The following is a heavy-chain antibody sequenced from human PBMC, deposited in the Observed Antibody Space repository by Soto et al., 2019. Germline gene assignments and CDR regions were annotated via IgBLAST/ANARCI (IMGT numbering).Heavy chain of an antibody. CDR2: IDWDDDK. J-gene: IGHJ4*02. D-gene: IGHD5-12*01. V-gene: IGHV2-70*04. CDR1: GFSLSTSGMR. CDR3: ARTRRDGYGFDY. Sequence: GSGPTLVNPTQTLTLTCTFSGFSLSTSGMRVSWIRQPPGKALEWLARIDWDDDKFYSTSLKTRLTISKDTSKNQVVLTMTNMDPVDTATYFFARTRRDGYGFDYWGQGTLVTSPQ.